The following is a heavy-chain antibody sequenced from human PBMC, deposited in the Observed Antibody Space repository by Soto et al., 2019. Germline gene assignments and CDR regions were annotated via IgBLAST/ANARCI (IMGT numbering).Heavy chain of an antibody. CDR2: INPSGGRT. Sequence: ASVKVSCKASGGTFSSYTISWVRQAPGQGLEWMGIINPSGGRTSYAQKIQGRVTMTRDTSTSTVYMELSSLRSEDTAVYYCARDAVVVRGAFDIWGQGTMVTVSS. D-gene: IGHD2-15*01. CDR1: GGTFSSYT. J-gene: IGHJ3*02. V-gene: IGHV1-46*01. CDR3: ARDAVVVRGAFDI.